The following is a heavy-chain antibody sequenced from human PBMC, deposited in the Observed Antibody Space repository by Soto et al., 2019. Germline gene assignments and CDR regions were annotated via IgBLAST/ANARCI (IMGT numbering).Heavy chain of an antibody. V-gene: IGHV3-21*01. Sequence: LRLSCAASGFTFSSYTMSWVRQAPGKGLDWVSSISFSSSYTYYAGSVKGRFTISRDNARNSLYLQMNSLRADDTAVYYCVRDPLGIADYWGQGALVTVSS. CDR1: GFTFSSYT. J-gene: IGHJ4*02. CDR2: ISFSSSYT. D-gene: IGHD2-21*01. CDR3: VRDPLGIADY.